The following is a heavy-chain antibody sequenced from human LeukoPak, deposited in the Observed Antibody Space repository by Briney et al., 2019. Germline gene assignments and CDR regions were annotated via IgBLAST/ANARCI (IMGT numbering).Heavy chain of an antibody. D-gene: IGHD1-1*01. V-gene: IGHV1-46*01. CDR2: INPGGGGT. CDR3: ARGGTSAWDDRYFDY. CDR1: GYSFTSYY. J-gene: IGHJ4*02. Sequence: ASVKVSCKASGYSFTSYYIHWVRQAPGQGLEWLGIINPGGGGTSYPQKFQGRVTMTTDMSTSTVYMDLSSLRSDDTAVYFCARGGTSAWDDRYFDYWGQGTLVTVSS.